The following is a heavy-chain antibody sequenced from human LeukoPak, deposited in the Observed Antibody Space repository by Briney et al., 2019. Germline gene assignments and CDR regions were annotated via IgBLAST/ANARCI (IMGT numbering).Heavy chain of an antibody. CDR2: IKQDESEK. Sequence: GRSLRLSWAASGFTLRTYWMSWVRQAPGKGLEWVANIKQDESEKYYVDSVKGRFTISRDNAKNSLYLQMNSLRGEDTAVYYCARPRWLQFGPHDSWGQGTLVTVSS. CDR3: ARPRWLQFGPHDS. D-gene: IGHD5-24*01. J-gene: IGHJ4*02. V-gene: IGHV3-7*01. CDR1: GFTLRTYW.